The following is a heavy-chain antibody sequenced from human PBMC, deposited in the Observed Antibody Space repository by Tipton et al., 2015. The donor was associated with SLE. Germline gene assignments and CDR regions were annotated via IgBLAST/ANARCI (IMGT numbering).Heavy chain of an antibody. CDR1: GGSFSGYY. V-gene: IGHV4-34*01. CDR3: ARGGTMVRGVIWY. D-gene: IGHD3-10*01. Sequence: LRLSCAVYGGSFSGYYWGWIRQPPGKGLEWIGSIYYSGSTYYNPSLKSRVTISVDTSKNQFSLKLSSVTAADTAVYYCARGGTMVRGVIWYWGQGTLVTVSS. CDR2: IYYSGST. J-gene: IGHJ4*02.